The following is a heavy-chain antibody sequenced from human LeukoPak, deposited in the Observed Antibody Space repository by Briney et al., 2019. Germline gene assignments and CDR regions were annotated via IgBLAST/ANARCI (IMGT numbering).Heavy chain of an antibody. D-gene: IGHD2-15*01. J-gene: IGHJ6*03. CDR1: GGSISSGGYY. Sequence: SETLSLTCTVSGGSISSGGYYWSWIRQHPGKGLEWIGYLYYSGSTYYNPSLKSRVTISVDTSKNQFSLKLSSVTAADTAVYYCARGAAYYYYMDVWGKGTTVTVSS. CDR3: ARGAAYYYYMDV. V-gene: IGHV4-31*03. CDR2: LYYSGST.